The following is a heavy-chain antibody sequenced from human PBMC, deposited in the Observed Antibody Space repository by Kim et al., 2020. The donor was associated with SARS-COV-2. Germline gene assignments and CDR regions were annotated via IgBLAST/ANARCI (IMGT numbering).Heavy chain of an antibody. D-gene: IGHD3-9*01. Sequence: ASVKVSCKASGYTFTSYYMHWVRQAPGQGLEWMGIINPSGGSTSYAQKFQGRVTMTRDTSTSTVYMELSSLRSEDTAVYYCARDESTLLRYFDWLLSTLALWGQGTLVTVSS. CDR2: INPSGGST. CDR1: GYTFTSYY. J-gene: IGHJ4*02. V-gene: IGHV1-46*01. CDR3: ARDESTLLRYFDWLLSTLAL.